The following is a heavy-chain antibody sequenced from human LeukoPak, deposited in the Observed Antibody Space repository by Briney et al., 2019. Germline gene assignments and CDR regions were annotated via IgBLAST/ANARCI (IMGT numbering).Heavy chain of an antibody. J-gene: IGHJ6*03. D-gene: IGHD6-13*01. CDR2: IKQDGSEK. V-gene: IGHV3-7*01. CDR3: ARGRGSSWYSLDYYYYMDV. CDR1: GFTFSSYE. Sequence: PGGSLRLSCAASGFTFSSYEMNWVRQAPGKGLEWVANIKQDGSEKYYVDSVKGRFTISRDNAKNSLYLQMNSLRAEDTAVYYCARGRGSSWYSLDYYYYMDVWGKGTTVTVSS.